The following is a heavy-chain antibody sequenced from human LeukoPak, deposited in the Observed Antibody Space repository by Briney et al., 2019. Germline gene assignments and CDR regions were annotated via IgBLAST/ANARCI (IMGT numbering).Heavy chain of an antibody. Sequence: GRSLSLARAASGFTVSSNYMSWVPAAPRKGVEWGSLIFSGGSTYYAVSVKGRFTISRDNSKNTLYLQMNSLSAEDTAVYYCARSGASSGYYNDYWGQGTLVTVSS. CDR1: GFTVSSNY. CDR3: ARSGASSGYYNDY. D-gene: IGHD3-22*01. V-gene: IGHV3-66*01. J-gene: IGHJ4*02. CDR2: IFSGGST.